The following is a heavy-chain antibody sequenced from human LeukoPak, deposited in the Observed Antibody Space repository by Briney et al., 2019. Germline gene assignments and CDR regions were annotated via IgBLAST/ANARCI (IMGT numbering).Heavy chain of an antibody. Sequence: SETLSLTCTVSGGSIRGSSDYWGWGRQRPGGGGGWGVSIYYRGSTYYNPSLKSRVTISVDTSKNQFSLKLSSVTAADTAVYYCARAHYDFSTGYHPDNWFDHWGQGTLVTVSS. CDR2: IYYRGST. J-gene: IGHJ5*02. CDR1: GGSIRGSSDY. D-gene: IGHD3-3*01. V-gene: IGHV4-39*01. CDR3: ARAHYDFSTGYHPDNWFDH.